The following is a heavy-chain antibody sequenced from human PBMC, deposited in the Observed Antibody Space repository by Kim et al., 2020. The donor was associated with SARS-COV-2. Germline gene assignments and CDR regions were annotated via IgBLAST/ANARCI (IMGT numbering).Heavy chain of an antibody. CDR1: GFTFSNFC. CDR2: ISYDGSNE. J-gene: IGHJ1*01. Sequence: GGSLRLSCAASGFTFSNFCMHWVRQAPGKGLEWVSVISYDGSNEYYVDSVKGRFTISRDNSKNTLFLEMNSLRPEDTAVYYCAKGVVVATTDLHNWGPGTPVTVS. CDR3: AKGVVVATTDLHN. V-gene: IGHV3-30*18. D-gene: IGHD2-15*01.